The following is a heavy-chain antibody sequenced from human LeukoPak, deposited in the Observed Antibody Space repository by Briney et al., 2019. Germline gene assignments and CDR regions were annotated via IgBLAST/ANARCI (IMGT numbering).Heavy chain of an antibody. J-gene: IGHJ4*02. CDR3: ARHLRFAKDPRMDY. Sequence: MSSETLSLTCAVYGGSFSGYYWSWIRQPPGKGLEWIGEINHSGSTNYNPSLKSRVTISVDTSKNQFSLKLSSVTAADTAVYYCARHLRFAKDPRMDYWGQGTLVTVSS. CDR2: INHSGST. V-gene: IGHV4-34*01. CDR1: GGSFSGYY. D-gene: IGHD5-12*01.